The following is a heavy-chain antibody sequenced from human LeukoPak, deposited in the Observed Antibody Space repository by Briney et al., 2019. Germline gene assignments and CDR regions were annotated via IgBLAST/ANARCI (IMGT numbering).Heavy chain of an antibody. V-gene: IGHV1-69*05. D-gene: IGHD6-19*01. CDR2: ITPIFGTA. CDR1: GGTFSSYA. CDR3: ARVGSSGWYGGDYFDY. Sequence: ASVKVSCKASGGTFSSYAISWVRQAPGQGLEWMGGITPIFGTANYAQKFQGRVTITTDESTSTAYMELSSLRSEDTAVYYCARVGSSGWYGGDYFDYWGQGTLVTVSS. J-gene: IGHJ4*02.